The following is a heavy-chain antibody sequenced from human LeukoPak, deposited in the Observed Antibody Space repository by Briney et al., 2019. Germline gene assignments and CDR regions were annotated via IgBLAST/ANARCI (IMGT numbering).Heavy chain of an antibody. D-gene: IGHD6-19*01. CDR1: GYTLTELS. V-gene: IGHV1-24*01. CDR2: FDPEDGET. J-gene: IGHJ4*02. Sequence: ASVKVSCKVSGYTLTELSMHWVRQAPGKGLEWMGGFDPEDGETIYAQKFQGGVTMTEDTSTDTAYMELSSLRSEDTAAYYCATVISGPFDYWGQGTLVTVSS. CDR3: ATVISGPFDY.